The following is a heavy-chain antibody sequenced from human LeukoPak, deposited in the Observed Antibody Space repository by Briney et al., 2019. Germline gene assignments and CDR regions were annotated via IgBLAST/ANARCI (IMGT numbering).Heavy chain of an antibody. D-gene: IGHD6-19*01. V-gene: IGHV3-43*02. CDR3: AKGADPLTWRMTTVAGTRFDF. CDR1: GFTCDDYD. J-gene: IGHJ4*02. Sequence: PGGSLRLSCAVSGFTCDDYDMHWVRHAPGKGLEWVSLISGDGGSRYYAGSVKGRFTVSRDNSKNSLYLQMNRLRTDDTAFYYCAKGADPLTWRMTTVAGTRFDFWGQGTLVTVSS. CDR2: ISGDGGSR.